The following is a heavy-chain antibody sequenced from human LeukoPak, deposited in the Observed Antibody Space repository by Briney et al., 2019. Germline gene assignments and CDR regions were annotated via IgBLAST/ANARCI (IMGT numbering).Heavy chain of an antibody. CDR3: AKITHYDILTGDFDY. CDR2: INSDGSST. V-gene: IGHV3-74*01. CDR1: GFTFSSYW. J-gene: IGHJ4*02. D-gene: IGHD3-9*01. Sequence: GGSLRLSCAASGFTFSSYWMHWVRQAPGKGLVWVSRINSDGSSTSYADSVKGRFTISRDNSKNTLYLQMNSLRAEDTAVYYCAKITHYDILTGDFDYWGQGTLVTVSS.